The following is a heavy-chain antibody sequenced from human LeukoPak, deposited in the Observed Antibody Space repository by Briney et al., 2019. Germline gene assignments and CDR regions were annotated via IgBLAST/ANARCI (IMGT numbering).Heavy chain of an antibody. D-gene: IGHD3-22*01. Sequence: ASVKVSCKASGYTFTSYYMHWVRQAPGQGLEWMGIINPSGGSTSYAQKFQGRVTMTRDTSTSTVYMELSSLRSEDTAVYYCARDFWDYYDSSGYYDYWGQGTLVTVSS. CDR2: INPSGGST. J-gene: IGHJ4*02. CDR3: ARDFWDYYDSSGYYDY. CDR1: GYTFTSYY. V-gene: IGHV1-46*01.